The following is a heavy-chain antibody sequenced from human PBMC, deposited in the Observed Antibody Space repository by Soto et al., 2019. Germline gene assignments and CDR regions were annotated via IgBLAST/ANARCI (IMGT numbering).Heavy chain of an antibody. J-gene: IGHJ5*02. CDR1: GFTFSSYW. CDR3: ARGKAAGYNWFDP. D-gene: IGHD6-13*01. CDR2: INSDGSST. Sequence: GGSLRLSCAASGFTFSSYWMHWVRQAPGKGLVWVSRINSDGSSTSYADSVKGRFTISRDNAKNTLYLQMNSLRAEDTAVYYCARGKAAGYNWFDPWGQGTLVTVSS. V-gene: IGHV3-74*01.